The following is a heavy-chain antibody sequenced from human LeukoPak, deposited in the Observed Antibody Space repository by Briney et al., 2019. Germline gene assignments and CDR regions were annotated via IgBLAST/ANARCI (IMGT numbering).Heavy chain of an antibody. CDR1: GFAFDDFA. J-gene: IGHJ4*02. CDR2: IRRRAYGGAA. Sequence: SLRLSCPTPGFAFDDFAMSWVRQPAGKGLEWVGFIRRRAYGGAAEYAASVKGRFIISRDDSKGIAYLQMNSLKTEDTAVYYCSRNGLVHFDSWGQG. CDR3: SRNGLVHFDS. V-gene: IGHV3-49*04.